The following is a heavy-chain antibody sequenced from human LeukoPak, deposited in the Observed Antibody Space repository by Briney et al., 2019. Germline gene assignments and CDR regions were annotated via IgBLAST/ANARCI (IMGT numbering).Heavy chain of an antibody. D-gene: IGHD3-10*01. CDR2: IYHSGST. CDR1: GGSISSGGYY. V-gene: IGHV4-30-2*05. Sequence: SETLSLTCTVSGGSISSGGYYWSWIRQPPGKGLEWIGYIYHSGSTYYNPSLKSRVTISVDTSKNQFSLKLSSVTAADTAVYYCARVPKPPARPYYYGSGSYNDYWGQGTLVTVSS. J-gene: IGHJ4*02. CDR3: ARVPKPPARPYYYGSGSYNDY.